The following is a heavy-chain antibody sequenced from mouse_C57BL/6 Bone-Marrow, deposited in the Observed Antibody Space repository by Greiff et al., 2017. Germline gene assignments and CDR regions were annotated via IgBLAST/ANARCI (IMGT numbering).Heavy chain of an antibody. CDR1: GFNIKDYY. CDR3: TPIYCCGRGY. CDR2: IDPEDGET. Sequence: VQLQQSGAELVKPGASVKLSCTASGFNIKDYYMHWVKQRTEQGLEWIGRIDPEDGETKYAPKFQGKATITADTSSNTAYLQLSRTTSEDTADYCSTPIYCCGRGYWGQGTTLTVSS. J-gene: IGHJ2*01. D-gene: IGHD1-1*01. V-gene: IGHV14-2*01.